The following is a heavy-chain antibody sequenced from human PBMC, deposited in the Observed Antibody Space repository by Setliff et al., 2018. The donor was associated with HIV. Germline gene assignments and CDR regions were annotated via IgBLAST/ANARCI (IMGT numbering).Heavy chain of an antibody. J-gene: IGHJ2*01. D-gene: IGHD2-15*01. Sequence: PSETLSLTCAVYGGSFNGYYWSWIRQPPGKGLEWIGEINHSGSTNYNPSLKSRVTMSVDKSKNQFSPRLSSVTAADTAVYYCARARRAGSGYWYFDLWGRGTLVTVSS. CDR1: GGSFNGYY. CDR2: INHSGST. V-gene: IGHV4-34*01. CDR3: ARARRAGSGYWYFDL.